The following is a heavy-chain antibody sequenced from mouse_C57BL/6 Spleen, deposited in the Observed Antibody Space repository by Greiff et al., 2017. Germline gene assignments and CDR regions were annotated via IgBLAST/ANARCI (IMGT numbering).Heavy chain of an antibody. D-gene: IGHD1-1*01. J-gene: IGHJ1*03. CDR3: ARDTTGYFDV. CDR2: INPSTGGT. Sequence: EVKLVESGPELVKPGASVKISCKASGYSFTGYYMNWVKQSPEKSLEWIGEINPSTGGTTYNQKFKAKATLTVDKSSSTAYMQLKSLTSEDSAVYYCARDTTGYFDVWGTGTTVTVSS. CDR1: GYSFTGYY. V-gene: IGHV1-42*01.